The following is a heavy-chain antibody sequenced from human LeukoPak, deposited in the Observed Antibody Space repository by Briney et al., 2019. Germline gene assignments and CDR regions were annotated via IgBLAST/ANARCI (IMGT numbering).Heavy chain of an antibody. V-gene: IGHV4-59*08. CDR3: ARHGYPYSSSWYGYYYYYGMDV. Sequence: SETLSLTCTVSGGSISSYHWSWIRQPPGKGLEWIGYIYYSGSTNYNPSLKSRVTISVDTSKNQFSLKLSSVTAADTAVYYCARHGYPYSSSWYGYYYYYGMDVWGQGTTVTVSS. CDR2: IYYSGST. D-gene: IGHD6-13*01. J-gene: IGHJ6*02. CDR1: GGSISSYH.